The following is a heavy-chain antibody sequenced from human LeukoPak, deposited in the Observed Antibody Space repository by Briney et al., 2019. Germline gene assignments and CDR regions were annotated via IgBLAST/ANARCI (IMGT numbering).Heavy chain of an antibody. J-gene: IGHJ6*02. CDR2: ISSSSSYI. D-gene: IGHD2-8*01. Sequence: GGSLRLSCAASGFTFSSYSMNWVRQAPAKGLEWVSSISSSSSYIYYADSVKGRFTISRDNAKNSLYLQMNSLRAEDTAVYYCARGRLGYCTNGVCYGYYYYYGMDVWGQGTTVTVSS. V-gene: IGHV3-21*01. CDR1: GFTFSSYS. CDR3: ARGRLGYCTNGVCYGYYYYYGMDV.